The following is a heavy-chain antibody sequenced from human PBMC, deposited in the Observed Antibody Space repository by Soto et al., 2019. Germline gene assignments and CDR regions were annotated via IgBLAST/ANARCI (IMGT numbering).Heavy chain of an antibody. J-gene: IGHJ4*02. V-gene: IGHV3-64D*06. Sequence: PSCCMKISRSAAGIEFSSCALPWLRKTPGKGLEYVSSISTNGGSTHYADSVKGRFTISRDNSKNTQYLQMSSLRADDTAVYYCVKGEYYYDSSGYYPFDYWGQGTLVTVSS. CDR2: ISTNGGST. D-gene: IGHD3-22*01. CDR3: VKGEYYYDSSGYYPFDY. CDR1: GIEFSSCA.